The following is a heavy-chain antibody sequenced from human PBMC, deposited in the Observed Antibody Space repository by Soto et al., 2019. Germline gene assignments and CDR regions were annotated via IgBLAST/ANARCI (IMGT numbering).Heavy chain of an antibody. J-gene: IGHJ4*02. CDR2: INSDGSTT. CDR1: GFTFGTYW. V-gene: IGHV3-74*01. CDR3: ASATRCDY. Sequence: EVQLVESGGGLVQPGGSLRLSWAASGFTFGTYWMHWVRQAPGKGLEWVSRINSDGSTTTYEDSVKGRFTISRDNAKNTLYLQMNSLRAEDTAVYYCASATRCDYWGQGTLVTVSS.